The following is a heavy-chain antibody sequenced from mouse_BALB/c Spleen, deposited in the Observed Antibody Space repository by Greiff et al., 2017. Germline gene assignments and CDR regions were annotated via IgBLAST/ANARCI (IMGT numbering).Heavy chain of an antibody. CDR1: GYTFTSYY. V-gene: IGHV1S56*01. CDR3: ARIYAMDY. J-gene: IGHJ4*01. Sequence: VQLQQSGPELVKPGASVKMSCKASGYTFTSYYIHWVKQRPGQGLEWIGWIYPGDGSTKYNEKFKGKTTLTADKSSSTAYMLLSSLTSEDSAIYFCARIYAMDYWGQGTSVTVSS. CDR2: IYPGDGST.